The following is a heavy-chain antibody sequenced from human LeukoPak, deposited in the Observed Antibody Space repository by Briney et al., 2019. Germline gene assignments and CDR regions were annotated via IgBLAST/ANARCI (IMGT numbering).Heavy chain of an antibody. CDR1: GGSISSSSYY. J-gene: IGHJ4*02. CDR2: IYTSGST. V-gene: IGHV4-61*02. CDR3: AREGPFFDY. Sequence: SETLSLTCTVSGGSISSSSYYWSWIRQPAGKGLEWIGRIYTSGSTNYNPSLKSRVTISVDTSKNQFSLKLSSVTAADTAVYYCAREGPFFDYWGQGTLVTVSS.